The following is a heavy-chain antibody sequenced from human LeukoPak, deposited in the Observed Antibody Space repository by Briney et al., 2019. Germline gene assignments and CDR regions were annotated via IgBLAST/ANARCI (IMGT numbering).Heavy chain of an antibody. CDR3: AKDYYDSSIFSAPHLFAC. CDR1: GFTFSSHA. D-gene: IGHD3-22*01. J-gene: IGHJ4*02. V-gene: IGHV3-23*01. Sequence: GGSLRLSCAASGFTFSSHAMTWVRQASGKGLEWVSSIRRSGGNTYYVDSVKGRFTISRDNFHNTLYLQMNSLRAEDTAVYYCAKDYYDSSIFSAPHLFACWGQGTLVTVSS. CDR2: IRRSGGNT.